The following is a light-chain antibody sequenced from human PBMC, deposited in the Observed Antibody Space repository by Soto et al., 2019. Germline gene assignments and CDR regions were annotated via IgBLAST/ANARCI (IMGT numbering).Light chain of an antibody. J-gene: IGKJ4*01. V-gene: IGKV1-33*01. CDR1: QYVGNY. CDR3: QQSYSTPRT. CDR2: GAS. Sequence: IRLTQSPTSLIASVGDRVTITCQASQYVGNYLNWYQQKPGEPPRLLISGASNLEPGVPARFSGSGSGADFTFIISDLQPEDVATYFCQQSYSTPRTFGGGTKVEIK.